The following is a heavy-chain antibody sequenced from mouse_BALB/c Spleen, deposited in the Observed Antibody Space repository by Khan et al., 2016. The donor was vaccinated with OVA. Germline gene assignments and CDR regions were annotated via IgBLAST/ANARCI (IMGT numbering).Heavy chain of an antibody. CDR3: ARDFHYYGSRGAMDN. Sequence: QVQLQQSGAELARPGASVKMSCKASGYTFTSYTMHWVKQRPGQGLEWIGYIIPSTVYTNYNQKFKDKATLTADKSSSTAYMQQSSLTSEDSAVYYGARDFHYYGSRGAMDNWGQGTSVTVSS. D-gene: IGHD1-1*01. CDR2: IIPSTVYT. CDR1: GYTFTSYT. J-gene: IGHJ4*01. V-gene: IGHV1-4*01.